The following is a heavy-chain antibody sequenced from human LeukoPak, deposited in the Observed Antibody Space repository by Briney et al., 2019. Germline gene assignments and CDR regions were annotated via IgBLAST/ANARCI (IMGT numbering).Heavy chain of an antibody. J-gene: IGHJ5*02. CDR2: ISAYNGNT. CDR3: ARDIPGIAVAGTGWKKVAHNWFDP. V-gene: IGHV1-18*01. Sequence: GASVKVSCKASGYTFTSYGISWVRQAPGQGLEWMGWISAYNGNTNYAQKLQGRVTMTTDTSTSTAYMELRSLRSDDTAAYYCARDIPGIAVAGTGWKKVAHNWFDPWGQGTLVTVSS. D-gene: IGHD6-19*01. CDR1: GYTFTSYG.